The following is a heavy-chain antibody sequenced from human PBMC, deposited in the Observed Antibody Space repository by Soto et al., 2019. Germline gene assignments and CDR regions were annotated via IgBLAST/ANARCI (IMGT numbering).Heavy chain of an antibody. V-gene: IGHV4-39*01. Sequence: PSETLSLACTVAGGSISSSSYYWGWLRQPPGKGLEWIGSIYYSGSTYYNPSLKSRVTISVDTSKNQFSLKLSSVTAADTAVYYCARQGGRNWFDPWGQGTLVTVSS. J-gene: IGHJ5*02. D-gene: IGHD1-26*01. CDR1: GGSISSSSYY. CDR3: ARQGGRNWFDP. CDR2: IYYSGST.